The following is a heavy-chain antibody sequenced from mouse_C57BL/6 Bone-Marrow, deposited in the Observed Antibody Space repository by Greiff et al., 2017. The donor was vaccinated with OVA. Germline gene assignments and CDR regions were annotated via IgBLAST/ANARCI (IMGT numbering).Heavy chain of an antibody. D-gene: IGHD2-2*01. V-gene: IGHV1-54*01. Sequence: VQLQQSGAELVRPGTSVKVSCKASGYAFTNYLIEWVKQRPGQGLEWIGVINPGSGGTNYNEKFKGKATLTADKSSSTAYMQLSSLTSEDSAVYYCAIDGYGAYWGQGTLVTVSA. CDR2: INPGSGGT. J-gene: IGHJ3*01. CDR1: GYAFTNYL. CDR3: AIDGYGAY.